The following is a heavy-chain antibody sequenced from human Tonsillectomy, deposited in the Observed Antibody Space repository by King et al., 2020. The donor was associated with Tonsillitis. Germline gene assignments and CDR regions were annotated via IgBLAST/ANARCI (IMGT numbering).Heavy chain of an antibody. D-gene: IGHD1-26*01. CDR2: IKTKGDGGTT. CDR1: GFTFSDAW. CDR3: TNSGSYPQARDY. J-gene: IGHJ4*02. Sequence: VQLVESGGGLVKPGGSLRLSCAASGFTFSDAWMTWVRQAPGKGLEWVGLIKTKGDGGTTEYAAPVKGRFTISRDDSKNTLYLQMNSLKTEDTAVYYCTNSGSYPQARDYWGQGTLVAISS. V-gene: IGHV3-15*01.